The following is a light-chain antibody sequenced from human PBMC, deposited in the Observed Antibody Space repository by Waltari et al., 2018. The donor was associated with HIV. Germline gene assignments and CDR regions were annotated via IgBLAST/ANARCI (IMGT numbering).Light chain of an antibody. Sequence: QSVLTQSPSASRTPGQRVTISRSGVSSNIGRTGVAWYPQFPGTAPKLLIYSNNQRPSGVPDRFSGSKSGTSASLAISGLQSEDEATYYCATLDESLNGPIFGGGTRLTVL. CDR1: SSNIGRTG. CDR3: ATLDESLNGPI. CDR2: SNN. J-gene: IGLJ2*01. V-gene: IGLV1-44*01.